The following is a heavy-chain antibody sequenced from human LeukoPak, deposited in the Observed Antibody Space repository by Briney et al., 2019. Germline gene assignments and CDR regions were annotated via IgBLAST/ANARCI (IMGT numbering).Heavy chain of an antibody. Sequence: GGSLRLSCAASGFTFSDSAMHWVRQTSGKGLEWVGRIRGKVNNYATAYAASVKGRFTISRDDSKNTAYLQMNSLKTEDTAVYYCTRHAVQWLEQFDPWGQGTLVSLSS. J-gene: IGHJ5*02. CDR3: TRHAVQWLEQFDP. CDR2: IRGKVNNYAT. V-gene: IGHV3-73*01. D-gene: IGHD6-19*01. CDR1: GFTFSDSA.